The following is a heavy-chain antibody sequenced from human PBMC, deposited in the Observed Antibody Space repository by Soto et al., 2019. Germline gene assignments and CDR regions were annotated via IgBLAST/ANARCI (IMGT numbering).Heavy chain of an antibody. CDR2: ISYDGSNK. V-gene: IGHV3-30-3*01. Sequence: AGGSLRLSCAASGFTFSSYAMHWVRQAPGKGLEWVAVISYDGSNKYYADSVKGRFTISRDNSKNTLYLQMNSLRAEDTAVYYCARGPGVVVPAAIPFSYWGQGTLVTVSS. CDR3: ARGPGVVVPAAIPFSY. CDR1: GFTFSSYA. D-gene: IGHD2-2*02. J-gene: IGHJ4*02.